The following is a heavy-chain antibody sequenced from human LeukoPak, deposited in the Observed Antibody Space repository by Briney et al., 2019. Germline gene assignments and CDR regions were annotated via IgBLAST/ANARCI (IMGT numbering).Heavy chain of an antibody. Sequence: SETLSLTCAVYGGSFSGYYWSWIRQPPGKGLEWIGEINHSGSTKYNSSLKSRVIISVDTSKNQFSLNLGSVTAADTAVYYYARGGRELPSARRSKPGNRFDPWGQGSLVTVSS. D-gene: IGHD5-24*01. J-gene: IGHJ5*02. CDR2: INHSGST. CDR1: GGSFSGYY. CDR3: ARGGRELPSARRSKPGNRFDP. V-gene: IGHV4-34*01.